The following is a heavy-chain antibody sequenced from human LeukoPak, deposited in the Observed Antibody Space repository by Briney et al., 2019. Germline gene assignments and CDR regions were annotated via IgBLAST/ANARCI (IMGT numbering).Heavy chain of an antibody. D-gene: IGHD4/OR15-4a*01. CDR1: GFTFSNSP. J-gene: IGHJ6*03. Sequence: LRLSCAVSGFTFSNSPMSWVRQAPGKGLEGVSAITGSGGGTYYADSVKGRFTISRDNSKNTLYLQMNSLRAEDTAVYYCAKDGQYGDYWYYYMDVWGKGTTVTVSS. V-gene: IGHV3-23*01. CDR3: AKDGQYGDYWYYYMDV. CDR2: ITGSGGGT.